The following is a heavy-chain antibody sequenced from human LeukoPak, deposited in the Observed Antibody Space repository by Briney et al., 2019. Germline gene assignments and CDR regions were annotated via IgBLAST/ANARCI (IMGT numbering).Heavy chain of an antibody. V-gene: IGHV4-61*02. CDR2: IYTSGST. D-gene: IGHD3-10*01. CDR1: GGSISSGSYY. CDR3: ARGLGSSDY. J-gene: IGHJ4*02. Sequence: SETLSLTCTVSGGSISSGSYYWSWIRQPAGKGLEWIGRIYTSGSTNYNPSLKSRVTISVDTSKNQFSLKLSSVTAADTAVYYCARGLGSSDYWGQGTLVTVSS.